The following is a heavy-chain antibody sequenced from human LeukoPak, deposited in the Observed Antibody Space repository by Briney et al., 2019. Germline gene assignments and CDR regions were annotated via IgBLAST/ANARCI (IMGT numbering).Heavy chain of an antibody. CDR1: GFTFSAYW. CDR2: MNEYGSEI. J-gene: IGHJ4*02. CDR3: ARPRGCGSSRCNNFDY. Sequence: GGSLRLSCAASGFTFSAYWMTWVRQAPGKGLEWVAKMNEYGSEIFYVDSVKGRFTISRDNGKNSLYLQMNRLRAEDTAVYYCARPRGCGSSRCNNFDYWGQGTLVTVSS. D-gene: IGHD2-2*01. V-gene: IGHV3-7*01.